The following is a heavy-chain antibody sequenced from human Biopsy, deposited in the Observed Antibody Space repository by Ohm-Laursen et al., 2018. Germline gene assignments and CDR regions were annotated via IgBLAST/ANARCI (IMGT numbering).Heavy chain of an antibody. CDR2: IHNDDT. CDR3: AKQWSYYESFTQHYRGDFDY. Sequence: SETLSLTCTVSRGSFGGYYWSWIRQPPGGGLQYIPYIHNDDTHYTPSLESRVTISLDTSKNQLSLTLSSLTAADTAVYFCAKQWSYYESFTQHYRGDFDYWGQGTLVIVSS. CDR1: RGSFGGYY. D-gene: IGHD3-16*01. V-gene: IGHV4-59*08. J-gene: IGHJ4*02.